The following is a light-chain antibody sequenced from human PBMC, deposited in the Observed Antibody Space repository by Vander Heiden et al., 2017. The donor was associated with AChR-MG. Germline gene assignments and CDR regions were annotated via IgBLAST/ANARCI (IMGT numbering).Light chain of an antibody. CDR2: DVS. V-gene: IGLV2-11*01. CDR3: SSFARSYSYD. CDR1: SSDVGGYNY. J-gene: IGLJ1*01. Sequence: QSALTQPRSVSGSPGQSVTISCTGSSSDVGGYNYVSWYQQHPGKAPKLMIYDVSKRPSGVPDRFYGSKSGNAASLTISGLQAEDEADYYCSSFARSYSYDFGTGTKVTVL.